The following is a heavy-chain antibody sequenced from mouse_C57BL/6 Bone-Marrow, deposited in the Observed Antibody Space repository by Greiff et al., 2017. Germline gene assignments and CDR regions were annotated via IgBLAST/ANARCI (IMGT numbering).Heavy chain of an antibody. CDR1: GYAFSSSW. Sequence: VQLQQSGPELVKPGASVKISCKASGYAFSSSWMNWVKQRPGKGLEWIGRIYPGDGDTTYNGKFKGKATLTADKSSSTAYMQLSSLTSEDSAVYFCARSRNEYYFDYWGQGTTLTVSS. J-gene: IGHJ2*01. V-gene: IGHV1-82*01. CDR2: IYPGDGDT. CDR3: ARSRNEYYFDY.